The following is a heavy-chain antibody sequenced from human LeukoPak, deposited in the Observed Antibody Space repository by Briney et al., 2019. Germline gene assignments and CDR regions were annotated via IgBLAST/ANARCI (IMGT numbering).Heavy chain of an antibody. D-gene: IGHD6-19*01. Sequence: GASVKVSCKASGYTFTSYGISWVRQAPGQGLEWMGWISAYNGNTNYAQKLQGRVTMTTDTSTSTAYMELRSLRSDDTAVYHCARDLGIAVAGTPFDYWGQGTLVTVSS. CDR1: GYTFTSYG. CDR3: ARDLGIAVAGTPFDY. V-gene: IGHV1-18*01. J-gene: IGHJ4*02. CDR2: ISAYNGNT.